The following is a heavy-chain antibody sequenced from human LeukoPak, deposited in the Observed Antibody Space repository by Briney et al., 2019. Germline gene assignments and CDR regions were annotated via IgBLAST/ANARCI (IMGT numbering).Heavy chain of an antibody. CDR3: ARTRSQAISAHYFDY. CDR2: FYYSGST. V-gene: IGHV4-61*01. D-gene: IGHD2-2*02. J-gene: IGHJ4*02. CDR1: GDSINSGRHY. Sequence: SETLSLTCTVSGDSINSGRHYWSWIRQPPGKGLEWIGYFYYSGSTNYNPSLKSRVTISVDTSKSQFSLNLTSVTAADTAVYYCARTRSQAISAHYFDYWGQGTLVTVSS.